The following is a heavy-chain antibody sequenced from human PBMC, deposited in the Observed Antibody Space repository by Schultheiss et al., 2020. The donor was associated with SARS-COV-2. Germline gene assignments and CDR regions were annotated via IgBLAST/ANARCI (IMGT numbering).Heavy chain of an antibody. CDR2: INHSGST. V-gene: IGHV4-39*07. J-gene: IGHJ4*02. CDR1: GGSISSGGYY. CDR3: ARSVGATRVDF. Sequence: SETLSLTCTVSGGSISSGGYYWSWIRQPPGKGLEWIGEINHSGSTNYNPSLKSRVTISVDTSKNQFSLKLSSVTAADTAVYYCARSVGATRVDFWGQGTLVTVSS. D-gene: IGHD1-26*01.